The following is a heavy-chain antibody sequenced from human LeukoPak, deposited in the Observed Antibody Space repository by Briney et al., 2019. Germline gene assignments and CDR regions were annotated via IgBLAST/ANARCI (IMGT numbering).Heavy chain of an antibody. V-gene: IGHV4-34*01. Sequence: SETLSLTCVVYGGSFSGYYWSWIRQPPGKGLEWIGEINHSGSTNYNPSLKSRVTISVDTSKNQFSLKLSSVTAADTAVYYCARARYFDWGDYWGQGTLVTVSS. J-gene: IGHJ4*02. D-gene: IGHD3-9*01. CDR3: ARARYFDWGDY. CDR2: INHSGST. CDR1: GGSFSGYY.